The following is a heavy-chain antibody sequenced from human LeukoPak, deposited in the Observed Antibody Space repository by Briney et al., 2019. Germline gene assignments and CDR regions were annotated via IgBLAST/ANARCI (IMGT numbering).Heavy chain of an antibody. V-gene: IGHV1-2*02. Sequence: ASVKVSCKASGYTFTGYYMHWVRQAPGQGLEWMGWINPNSGGTNYAQKFQGRVTMTRDTSISTAYMELSRLRSDDTAVYYCARDLDSSGLLDYWGQGTLVTVSS. CDR3: ARDLDSSGLLDY. CDR2: INPNSGGT. J-gene: IGHJ4*02. CDR1: GYTFTGYY. D-gene: IGHD6-19*01.